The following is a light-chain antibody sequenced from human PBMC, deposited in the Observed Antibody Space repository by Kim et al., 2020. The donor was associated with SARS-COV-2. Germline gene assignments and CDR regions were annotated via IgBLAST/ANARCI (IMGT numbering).Light chain of an antibody. Sequence: GQQVTISCSGGTSTIGKNYVSWYQQLPGRAPKLLIYDSDKRPSGIPDRFSGSKSGTSATLGITGLQAGDEADYYCGTWDSDLSTGVFGGGTKLTVL. J-gene: IGLJ3*02. V-gene: IGLV1-51*01. CDR3: GTWDSDLSTGV. CDR1: TSTIGKNY. CDR2: DSD.